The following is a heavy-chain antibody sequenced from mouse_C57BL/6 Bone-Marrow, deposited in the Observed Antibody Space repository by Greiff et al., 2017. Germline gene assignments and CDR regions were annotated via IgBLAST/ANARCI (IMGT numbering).Heavy chain of an antibody. CDR1: GFNIKDDY. Sequence: EVQLQQSGAELVRPGASVKLSCTASGFNIKDDYMHWVKQRPEQGLEWIGWIDPGNGDTEYASKFQGKATITADTSSNTAYLQLSSLTSEDTAVYYCTTDGYYGQFAYWGQGTLVTVSA. V-gene: IGHV14-4*01. CDR3: TTDGYYGQFAY. D-gene: IGHD2-3*01. CDR2: IDPGNGDT. J-gene: IGHJ3*01.